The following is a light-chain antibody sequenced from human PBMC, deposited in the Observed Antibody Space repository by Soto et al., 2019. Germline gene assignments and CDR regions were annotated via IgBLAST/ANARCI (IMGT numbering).Light chain of an antibody. V-gene: IGKV1-39*01. Sequence: DIPMTQSPSSLSASVGDRVTITCRASQSISSYLNWYQQKPGKAPNLLIFAASSLQSGVPSRFSGSGSGTDFTLTISSLQPEDFATYYCQQGYSTPLTFGGGTKVEIK. CDR2: AAS. CDR3: QQGYSTPLT. CDR1: QSISSY. J-gene: IGKJ4*01.